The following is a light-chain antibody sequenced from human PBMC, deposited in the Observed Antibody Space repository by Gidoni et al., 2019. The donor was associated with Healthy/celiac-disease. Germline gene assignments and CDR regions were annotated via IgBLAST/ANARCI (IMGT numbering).Light chain of an antibody. J-gene: IGLJ2*01. V-gene: IGLV3-21*02. Sequence: SYVLTQPPSVSVAPGQTARLTCGGNNIGSKSVHWYQQKPGQAPVLVVYDDSVRPSGIPARFSGSNSGNTATLTISRVEAGDEADYYCQVWDSSSDHVVFGGGTKLTVL. CDR2: DDS. CDR3: QVWDSSSDHVV. CDR1: NIGSKS.